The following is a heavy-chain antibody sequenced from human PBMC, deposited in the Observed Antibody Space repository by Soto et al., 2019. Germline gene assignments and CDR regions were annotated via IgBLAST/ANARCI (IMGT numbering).Heavy chain of an antibody. Sequence: PSETLSLTCAVSGGSISTTRSYWAWIRQPPGKGLEWIGSIYYRGTTYSSLSLKSRVTISVDTSKNHFSLTLSSVTAADTAVYYCARGPSGDKVHYWGQGALVTVSS. V-gene: IGHV4-39*02. D-gene: IGHD7-27*01. CDR1: GGSISTTRSY. J-gene: IGHJ4*02. CDR2: IYYRGTT. CDR3: ARGPSGDKVHY.